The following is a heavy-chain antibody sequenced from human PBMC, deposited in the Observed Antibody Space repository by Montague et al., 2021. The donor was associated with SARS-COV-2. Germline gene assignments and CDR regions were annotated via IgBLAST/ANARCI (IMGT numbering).Heavy chain of an antibody. CDR3: ARGYDSSGYQY. D-gene: IGHD3-22*01. CDR2: INGGSSVM. CDR1: GFNFGVYE. V-gene: IGHV3-48*03. J-gene: IGHJ4*02. Sequence: SLRLSCPASGFNFGVYEMNWVRQTPGKGLEWVSYINGGSSVMYYADSVMGRFTISRDNAESSLYLQMNSLRAEDTAVYYCARGYDSSGYQYWGQGTLVTVSS.